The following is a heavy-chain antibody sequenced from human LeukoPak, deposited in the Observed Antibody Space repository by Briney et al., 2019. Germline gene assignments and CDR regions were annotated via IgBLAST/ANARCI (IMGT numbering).Heavy chain of an antibody. D-gene: IGHD5-18*01. Sequence: GGSLRLSCAASGFTFSNAWMSWVRQAPGKGLEWVGRIKSKTDGGTTDYAAPVKGRSTISRDDSKNTLYLQMNSLKTEDTAVYYCTTVDTAMVRSPFDYWGQGTLVTVSS. CDR2: IKSKTDGGTT. CDR3: TTVDTAMVRSPFDY. J-gene: IGHJ4*02. V-gene: IGHV3-15*01. CDR1: GFTFSNAW.